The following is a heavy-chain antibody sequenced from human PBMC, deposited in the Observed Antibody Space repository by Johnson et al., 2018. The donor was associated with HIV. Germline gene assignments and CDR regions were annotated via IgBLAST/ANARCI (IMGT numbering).Heavy chain of an antibody. CDR1: GFTFSSYG. CDR2: IRYDGSNK. J-gene: IGHJ3*02. Sequence: QEQLVESGGGVVQPGGSLRLSCAASGFTFSSYGMHWVRQAPGKGLEWVAFIRYDGSNKYYADSVKGRFTISRDNSKNTLYLQMNSLRAEDTAVYYCARGEDGVDAFDIWGQGTMVTVSS. D-gene: IGHD4-17*01. V-gene: IGHV3-30*02. CDR3: ARGEDGVDAFDI.